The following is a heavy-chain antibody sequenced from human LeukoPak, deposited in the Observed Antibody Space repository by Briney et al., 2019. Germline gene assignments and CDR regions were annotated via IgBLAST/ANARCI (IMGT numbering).Heavy chain of an antibody. J-gene: IGHJ3*02. CDR1: GFTFINAW. CDR3: ARIKLGAFDI. D-gene: IGHD6-13*01. V-gene: IGHV3-7*05. CDR2: IKQDGSEK. Sequence: GGSLRLSCAASGFTFINAWMSWVRQAPGKGLEWVANIKQDGSEKYYVDSVKGRFTISRDNAKNSLYLQMNSLRAEDTAVYYCARIKLGAFDIWGQGTMVTVSS.